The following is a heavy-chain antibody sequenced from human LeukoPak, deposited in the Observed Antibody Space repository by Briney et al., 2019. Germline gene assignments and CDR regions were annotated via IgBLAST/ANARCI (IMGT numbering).Heavy chain of an antibody. D-gene: IGHD2-15*01. CDR2: ISSSSSYI. J-gene: IGHJ5*02. V-gene: IGHV3-21*01. Sequence: GGSLRLSCAASGFTFSSYSMNWVRQAPGKGLEWVSSISSSSSYIYYADSVKGRFTISRDNAKNSLYLQMNSPRAEDTAVYYCARGPLVVVVAATEYWFDPWGQGTLVTVSS. CDR1: GFTFSSYS. CDR3: ARGPLVVVVAATEYWFDP.